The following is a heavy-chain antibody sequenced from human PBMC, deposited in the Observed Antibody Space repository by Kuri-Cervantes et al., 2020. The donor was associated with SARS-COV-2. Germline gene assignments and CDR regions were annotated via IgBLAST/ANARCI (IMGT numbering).Heavy chain of an antibody. CDR2: INPDGSYT. D-gene: IGHD1-1*01. CDR3: VRDGDHWNFDY. J-gene: IGHJ4*02. Sequence: GESLTISCAASGFTVSSNYMSWVRQAPGKGLVWVSRINPDGSYTNNADSVKGRFTLSRDNAKNMLFLQMNSLRAEDTAAYYCVRDGDHWNFDYWGQGTLVTVSS. CDR1: GFTVSSNY. V-gene: IGHV3-74*01.